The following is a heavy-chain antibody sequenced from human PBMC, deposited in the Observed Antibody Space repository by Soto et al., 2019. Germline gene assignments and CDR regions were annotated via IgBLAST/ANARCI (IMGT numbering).Heavy chain of an antibody. CDR3: AKDKWLVRRTFDY. D-gene: IGHD6-19*01. J-gene: IGHJ4*02. Sequence: GGSLRLSCAASGFTFSSSAMNWVRQAPGKGLEWVAAISGSGGVTYHADSVKGRFTISRDNSKNTLYLQMNSLRAEDTALYYCAKDKWLVRRTFDYWGQGTMVTVYS. CDR2: ISGSGGVT. CDR1: GFTFSSSA. V-gene: IGHV3-23*01.